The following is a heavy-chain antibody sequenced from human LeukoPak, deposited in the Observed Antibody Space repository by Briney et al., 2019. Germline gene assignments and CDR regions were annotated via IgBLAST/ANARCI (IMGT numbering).Heavy chain of an antibody. D-gene: IGHD3-9*01. CDR2: ISAYNGNT. J-gene: IGHJ4*02. CDR1: GYTFTSYG. Sequence: ASVKVSCKASGYTFTSYGISWVRQAPGQGLEWMGWISAYNGNTNYAQKLQGRVTMTTDTSTSTAYMELRSLRSDDTAVYYCARYGPVENLLRYFDWSQYYFDYWGQGTLVTVSS. V-gene: IGHV1-18*01. CDR3: ARYGPVENLLRYFDWSQYYFDY.